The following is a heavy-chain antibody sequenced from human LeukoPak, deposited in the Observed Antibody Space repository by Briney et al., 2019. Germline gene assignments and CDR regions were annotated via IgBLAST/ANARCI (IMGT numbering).Heavy chain of an antibody. V-gene: IGHV1-24*01. Sequence: ASVKVSCTVSGNSLSEFSIQWVRQAPGKGLECVGGFDPEEAKMVYAQNFQGRVTMTEDTSTQTAYMELSVLTSGDTAVYYCTTRSGDFWSGFVNWGQGTLVTVSS. J-gene: IGHJ4*02. D-gene: IGHD3-3*01. CDR3: TTRSGDFWSGFVN. CDR2: FDPEEAKM. CDR1: GNSLSEFS.